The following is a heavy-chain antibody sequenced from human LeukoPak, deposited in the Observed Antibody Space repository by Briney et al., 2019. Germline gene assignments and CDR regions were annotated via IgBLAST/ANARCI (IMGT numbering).Heavy chain of an antibody. V-gene: IGHV1-69*06. Sequence: ASVKVSCKASGGTFSSYAISWVRQAPGQGLEWMGGIIPIFGTANYAQKFQGRVTITADKSTSTAYMELSSLRSEDTAVYYCARGSVGDYGANWGQGTLGTVSS. D-gene: IGHD4-17*01. J-gene: IGHJ4*02. CDR3: ARGSVGDYGAN. CDR1: GGTFSSYA. CDR2: IIPIFGTA.